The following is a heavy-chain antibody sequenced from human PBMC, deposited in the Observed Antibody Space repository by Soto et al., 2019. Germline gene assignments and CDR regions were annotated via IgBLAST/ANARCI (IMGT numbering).Heavy chain of an antibody. CDR1: GGTFSSYT. V-gene: IGHV1-69*02. CDR2: IIPILGIA. Sequence: SVKVSCKASGGTFSSYTISWVRQAPGQGLEWMGRIIPILGIANYAQKFQGRVTITADKSTSAAYMELSSLRSEDTAVYYCARSGYDSPIDYWGQGTLVTVSS. CDR3: ARSGYDSPIDY. J-gene: IGHJ4*02. D-gene: IGHD5-12*01.